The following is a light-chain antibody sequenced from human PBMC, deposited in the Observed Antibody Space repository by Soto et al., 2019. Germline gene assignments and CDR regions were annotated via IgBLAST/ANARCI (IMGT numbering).Light chain of an antibody. Sequence: EIVLTQSPATLSLSPGERATLSCRASQSVSSYLAWYQQKPGQAPRLLIYDASNRATGIPARFSGSGSGTDFTITISSLEPEHFAVYYCQQRSNWPPITFGGGTKVAIK. J-gene: IGKJ4*01. CDR2: DAS. CDR1: QSVSSY. CDR3: QQRSNWPPIT. V-gene: IGKV3-11*01.